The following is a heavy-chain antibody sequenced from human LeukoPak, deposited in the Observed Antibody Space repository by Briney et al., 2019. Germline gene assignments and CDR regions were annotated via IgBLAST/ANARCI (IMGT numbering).Heavy chain of an antibody. J-gene: IGHJ5*02. CDR2: ISWNSGSI. D-gene: IGHD5-18*01. CDR3: AKDQRSGAMVTRSWFDP. CDR1: GFTFDDYA. Sequence: PGRSLRLSCAASGFTFDDYAMHWVRQAPGKGLEWVSGISWNSGSIGYADSVKGRFTISRDNAKNSLYLQMNSLRAEDTALYYCAKDQRSGAMVTRSWFDPWGQGTLVTVSS. V-gene: IGHV3-9*01.